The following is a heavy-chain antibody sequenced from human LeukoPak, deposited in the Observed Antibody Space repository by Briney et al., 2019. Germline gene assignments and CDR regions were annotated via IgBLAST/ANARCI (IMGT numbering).Heavy chain of an antibody. CDR1: GYTFTGYY. Sequence: ASVKVSCKASGYTFTGYYIHWVRQAPGQGLEWMGWINPNSGGTNYAQKFQGRVTMTRDTSISTAYMELSRLRSDDTAVYYCARGYDILTGYYNFDYWGQGTLVTVSS. CDR3: ARGYDILTGYYNFDY. J-gene: IGHJ4*02. D-gene: IGHD3-9*01. V-gene: IGHV1-2*02. CDR2: INPNSGGT.